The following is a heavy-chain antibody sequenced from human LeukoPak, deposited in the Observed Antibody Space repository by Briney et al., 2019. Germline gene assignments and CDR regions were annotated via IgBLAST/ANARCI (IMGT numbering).Heavy chain of an antibody. D-gene: IGHD4-17*01. CDR1: GFSLSTSGVG. V-gene: IGHV2-5*01. CDR3: ARRSVTTLDS. Sequence: GPTLVKPTQTLTLTCTFSGFSLSTSGVGVGWIRQPPGKALEWLALIYWNDDKRFSPSLKSRLTITKDASKNQVVLTMTNVDPVDTATYYCARRSVTTLDSWGQGTLVTVSS. J-gene: IGHJ4*02. CDR2: IYWNDDK.